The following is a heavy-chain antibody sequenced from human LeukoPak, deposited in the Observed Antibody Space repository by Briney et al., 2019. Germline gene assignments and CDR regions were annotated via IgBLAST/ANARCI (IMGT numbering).Heavy chain of an antibody. Sequence: SQTLSLTCTVSGGSISSGGYYWSWIRQHPGKGLEWIGYIYYSGSTYYNPSLKSRVTISVDTSKNQFSLKLSSVTAADTAMYYCARGVVVTLSSSFDPWGQGTLVTVSS. J-gene: IGHJ5*02. CDR1: GGSISSGGYY. CDR3: ARGVVVTLSSSFDP. D-gene: IGHD3-22*01. V-gene: IGHV4-31*03. CDR2: IYYSGST.